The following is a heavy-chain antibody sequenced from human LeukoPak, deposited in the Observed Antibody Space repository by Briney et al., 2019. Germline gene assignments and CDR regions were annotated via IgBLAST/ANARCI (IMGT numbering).Heavy chain of an antibody. CDR1: GFTFSSYE. CDR2: ISSSGSTI. CDR3: ARVGLRPRAFDY. J-gene: IGHJ4*02. D-gene: IGHD5-12*01. V-gene: IGHV3-48*03. Sequence: GGSLRLSCAASGFTFSSYEMNWVRQAPGKGLEWVSYISSSGSTIYYADSVKGRFTISRDNAKNSLYLQMNSLRAEDTAVYYCARVGLRPRAFDYWGQGTLVTVSS.